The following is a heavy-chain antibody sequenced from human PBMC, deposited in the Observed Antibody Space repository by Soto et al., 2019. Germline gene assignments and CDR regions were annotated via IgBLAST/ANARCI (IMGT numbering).Heavy chain of an antibody. Sequence: QVQLVQSGAEVKKPGASVKVSCKASGYTFTSYGIRWVRQAPGQGLEWMGWISGYNGNTNYAQKLQGRVTMTTDTSTSKVYMELRSLRSDDTAVYYCARAGVATISSYYGMDVWVQGTTVTVSS. J-gene: IGHJ6*02. D-gene: IGHD5-12*01. CDR2: ISGYNGNT. CDR3: ARAGVATISSYYGMDV. CDR1: GYTFTSYG. V-gene: IGHV1-18*01.